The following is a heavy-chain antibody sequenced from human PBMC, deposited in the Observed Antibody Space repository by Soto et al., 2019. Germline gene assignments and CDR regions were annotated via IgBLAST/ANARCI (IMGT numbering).Heavy chain of an antibody. J-gene: IGHJ4*02. CDR3: ARVPLEGELFFDY. V-gene: IGHV4-39*07. CDR2: IYYSGST. D-gene: IGHD3-3*01. Sequence: PSENLSLTCTVSGGSISSSSYYWGWIRQPPGKGLEWIGSIYYSGSTYYNPSLKSRVTISVDTSKNQFSLKLSSVTAADTAVYYCARVPLEGELFFDYWGQGTLVTVSS. CDR1: GGSISSSSYY.